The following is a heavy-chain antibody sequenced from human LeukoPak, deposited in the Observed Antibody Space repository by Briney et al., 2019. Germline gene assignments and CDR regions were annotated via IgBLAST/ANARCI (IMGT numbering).Heavy chain of an antibody. CDR3: ARGRGCSSTSCRHYYYGMDV. CDR1: GGSISSGGYY. J-gene: IGHJ6*04. Sequence: SQTLSLTCTVSGGSISSGGYYWSWIRQHPGKGLEWIGYIYYSGSTYYNPSLKSRVTISVDTSKNQFSLKLSSVTAADTAVYYCARGRGCSSTSCRHYYYGMDVWGKGTTVTVSS. CDR2: IYYSGST. V-gene: IGHV4-31*03. D-gene: IGHD2-2*01.